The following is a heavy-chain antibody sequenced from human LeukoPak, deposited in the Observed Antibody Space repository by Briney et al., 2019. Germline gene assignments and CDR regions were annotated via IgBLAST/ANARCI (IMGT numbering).Heavy chain of an antibody. J-gene: IGHJ4*02. CDR3: AGVELMPDFHY. D-gene: IGHD1-7*01. Sequence: PGGSLRLFCAASGFTVSSNYMSWVRQAPGKGLEWVSVIYSGGSTYYADSVKGRFTISRHNSKNKLYLQMNSLRAEDTAVYYCAGVELMPDFHYSGKGPLVSVSS. V-gene: IGHV3-53*04. CDR1: GFTVSSNY. CDR2: IYSGGST.